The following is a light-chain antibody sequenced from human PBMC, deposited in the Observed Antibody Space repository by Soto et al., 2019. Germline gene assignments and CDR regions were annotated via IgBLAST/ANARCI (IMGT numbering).Light chain of an antibody. CDR2: HTS. V-gene: IGKV3-15*01. CDR3: QQYNNWPPE. CDR1: PSVSGN. Sequence: EIVMTQSPTTVSVSLGERAALSCRASPSVSGNLAWYQQKPGQAPRLLIFHTSSRATGVPARFSGSGSGTEFTLTISGLQSEDFAVYYCQQYNNWPPEFGPWTKVDIK. J-gene: IGKJ3*01.